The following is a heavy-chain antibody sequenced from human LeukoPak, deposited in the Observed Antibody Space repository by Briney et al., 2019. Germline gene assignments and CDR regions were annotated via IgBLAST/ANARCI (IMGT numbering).Heavy chain of an antibody. D-gene: IGHD4-17*01. CDR3: AKGGPDYGDYFDY. CDR1: GFTFSSYG. Sequence: QTGGSLRLSCAASGFTFSSYGMHWVRQAPGKGLEWVAVISYDGSNEYYADSVKGRFTISRDNSKNTLYLQMNSLRAEDTAVYYCAKGGPDYGDYFDYWGQGTLVTVSS. V-gene: IGHV3-30*18. CDR2: ISYDGSNE. J-gene: IGHJ4*02.